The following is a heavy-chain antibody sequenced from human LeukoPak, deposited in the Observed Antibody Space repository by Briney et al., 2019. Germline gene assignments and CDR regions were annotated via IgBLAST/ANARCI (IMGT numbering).Heavy chain of an antibody. CDR1: GYSFSGYF. D-gene: IGHD2-21*01. J-gene: IGHJ3*02. CDR3: ARAPITLYCDGCGHFDI. V-gene: IGHV1-2*02. Sequence: SVRVSCKASGYSFSGYFMHWVRQAPGQGLEWMGWVHPNSGITNYAQTFQGRVTITRDPYITTPYMELRSLISGDTAVYYCARAPITLYCDGCGHFDIWGPGTMLTVSS. CDR2: VHPNSGIT.